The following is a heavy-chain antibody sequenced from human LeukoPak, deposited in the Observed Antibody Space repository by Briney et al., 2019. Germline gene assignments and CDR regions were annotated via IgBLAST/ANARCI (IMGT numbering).Heavy chain of an antibody. Sequence: PSETLSLTCTVSGGSISSSSYYWGWIRQPPGKGQEWIGSIYYSGSTYYNPSLKSRVTISVDTSKNQFSLKLSSVTAADTAVYYCARGEGWFDPWGQGTLVTVSS. CDR1: GGSISSSSYY. CDR3: ARGEGWFDP. CDR2: IYYSGST. V-gene: IGHV4-39*01. J-gene: IGHJ5*02.